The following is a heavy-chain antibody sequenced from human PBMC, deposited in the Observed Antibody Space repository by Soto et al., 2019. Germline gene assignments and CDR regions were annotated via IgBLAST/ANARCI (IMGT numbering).Heavy chain of an antibody. V-gene: IGHV1-46*01. CDR1: GDTFTNYF. J-gene: IGHJ6*02. Sequence: QIQLVQSGAEVRSPGASVKISCTASGDTFTNYFIHWVRQAPGQGLEWMAIINPSGDSTTSVQKFQGRVTMTRDAPTSTVYLELNSLRSEDTAVYYCARSALQRENYSGLDVWGQGTTVTVSS. D-gene: IGHD1-26*01. CDR3: ARSALQRENYSGLDV. CDR2: INPSGDST.